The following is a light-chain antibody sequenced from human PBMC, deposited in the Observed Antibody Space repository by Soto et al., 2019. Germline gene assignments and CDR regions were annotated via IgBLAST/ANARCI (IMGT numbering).Light chain of an antibody. J-gene: IGKJ4*01. CDR1: QGISNW. CDR3: QQADSFPLT. V-gene: IGKV1D-12*01. CDR2: AAS. Sequence: DIQMTQSPSSVSASVGDRVIITCRASQGISNWLVWYQQKLGEAPKLLIFAASRLQSGVPSRFSGSGSGTDFTLTISSLQPEDFGTYFCQQADSFPLTFGGGTKVEIK.